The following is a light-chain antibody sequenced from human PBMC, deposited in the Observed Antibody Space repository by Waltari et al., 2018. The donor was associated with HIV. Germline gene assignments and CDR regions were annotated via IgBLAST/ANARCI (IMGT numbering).Light chain of an antibody. CDR2: WAS. CDR3: QQYYSTPWT. J-gene: IGKJ1*01. Sequence: DIVMTQSPDTLAVSTGERATINCKSSQSVLYSSDKKNYLAWYQQKSGQSPKVLIYWASTRESGVPDRFSGSGSGTDFTLTISSLQAEDVAVYYCQQYYSTPWTFGQGTKVEIK. CDR1: QSVLYSSDKKNY. V-gene: IGKV4-1*01.